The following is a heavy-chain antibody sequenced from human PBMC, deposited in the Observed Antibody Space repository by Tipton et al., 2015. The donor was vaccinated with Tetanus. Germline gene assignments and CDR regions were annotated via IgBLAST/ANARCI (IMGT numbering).Heavy chain of an antibody. Sequence: GSLRLSCAASGFTFSNYAMAWVRQAPGKGLEWVSGISVRGSHTYYADPVKGRFSISRDNSKNTVYLQMNSLRDEDTAVYYCAKDPASRGWFDPGGQGTLVSVSS. CDR2: ISVRGSHT. CDR3: AKDPASRGWFDP. V-gene: IGHV3-23*01. J-gene: IGHJ5*02. CDR1: GFTFSNYA.